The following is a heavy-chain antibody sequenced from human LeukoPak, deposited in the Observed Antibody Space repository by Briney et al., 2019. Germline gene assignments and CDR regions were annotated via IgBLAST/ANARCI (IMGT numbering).Heavy chain of an antibody. CDR2: INHSGST. CDR3: ARGGGRYSYVYFDY. V-gene: IGHV4-34*01. D-gene: IGHD5-18*01. Sequence: PSETLSLTCAVYGGSFSGYYWSWIRQTPGKGLEWMGEINHSGSTNYNPSLKSRVTMSVDTSKNQFSLKLSSVTAADTAVYYCARGGGRYSYVYFDYWGQGTLVTVSS. J-gene: IGHJ4*02. CDR1: GGSFSGYY.